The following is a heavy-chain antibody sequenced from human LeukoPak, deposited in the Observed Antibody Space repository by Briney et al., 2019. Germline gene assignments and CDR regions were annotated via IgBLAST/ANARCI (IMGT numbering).Heavy chain of an antibody. J-gene: IGHJ4*02. D-gene: IGHD3-10*01. Sequence: GGSLRLSCAASGFTFSSYAVSWVRQTPGKGLEWVSAISGSGGSTYYADSVKGRFTISRDNSKNTLFLQMNSLRAEDTAPYYCAKATSVITLFDYWGQGTLVTVSS. CDR1: GFTFSSYA. CDR2: ISGSGGST. V-gene: IGHV3-23*01. CDR3: AKATSVITLFDY.